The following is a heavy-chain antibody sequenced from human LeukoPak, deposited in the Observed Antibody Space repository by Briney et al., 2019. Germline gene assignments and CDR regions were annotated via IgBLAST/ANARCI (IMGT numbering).Heavy chain of an antibody. V-gene: IGHV4-30-4*01. Sequence: TSQTLSLTCTVSGGSISSGDYYWSWIRQPPGKGLEWIGYMYYSGSTYYNPSLKSRVTISVDTSKNQFSLKLTSVTAADTAVYYCARVERYCGASSCYWGVFDYWGKGTLVTVSS. CDR3: ARVERYCGASSCYWGVFDY. D-gene: IGHD2-15*01. CDR1: GGSISSGDYY. CDR2: MYYSGST. J-gene: IGHJ4*02.